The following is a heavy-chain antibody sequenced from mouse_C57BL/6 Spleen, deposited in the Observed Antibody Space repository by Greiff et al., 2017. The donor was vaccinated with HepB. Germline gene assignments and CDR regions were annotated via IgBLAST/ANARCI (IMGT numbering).Heavy chain of an antibody. CDR2: INYDGSST. CDR1: GFTFSDYY. V-gene: IGHV5-16*01. Sequence: EVQLVESEGGLVQPGSSMKLSCTASGFTFSDYYMAWVRQVPEKGLEWVANINYDGSSTYYLDSLKSRFIISRDNAKNILYLQMSSLKSEDTATYYCAREYYYGSSYGWYFDVWGTGTTVTVSS. CDR3: AREYYYGSSYGWYFDV. D-gene: IGHD1-1*01. J-gene: IGHJ1*03.